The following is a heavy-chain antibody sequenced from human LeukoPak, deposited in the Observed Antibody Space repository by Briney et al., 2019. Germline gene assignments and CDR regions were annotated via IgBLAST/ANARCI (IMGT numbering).Heavy chain of an antibody. J-gene: IGHJ3*02. V-gene: IGHV1-69*04. CDR3: ARDAGHYDILTGYNPGAFDI. D-gene: IGHD3-9*01. CDR2: IIPILGIA. Sequence: GASVKVSCKASGGTFSSYAISWVRQAPGQGLEWMGRIIPILGIANYAQKFQGRVTITADKSTGTAYMELSSLRSEDTAVYYCARDAGHYDILTGYNPGAFDIWGQGTMVTVSS. CDR1: GGTFSSYA.